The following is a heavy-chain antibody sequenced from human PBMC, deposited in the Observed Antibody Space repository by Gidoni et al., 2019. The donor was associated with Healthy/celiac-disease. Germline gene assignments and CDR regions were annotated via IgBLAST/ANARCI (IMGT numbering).Heavy chain of an antibody. CDR2: TRNKANSYTT. D-gene: IGHD3-22*01. CDR1: VFTFSDHY. Sequence: EVQLVESGGGLVQPGGSLRLSCAASVFTFSDHYMDWVRQVPGKGLAWVGRTRNKANSYTTEYAASVKGRFTISRDDSKNSLYLQMNSLKTEDTAVYYCAILSGYVAPFDYWGQGTLVTVSS. CDR3: AILSGYVAPFDY. V-gene: IGHV3-72*01. J-gene: IGHJ4*02.